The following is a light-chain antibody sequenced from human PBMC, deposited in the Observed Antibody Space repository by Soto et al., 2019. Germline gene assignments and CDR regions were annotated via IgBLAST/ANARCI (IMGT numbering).Light chain of an antibody. CDR2: HND. J-gene: IGLJ3*02. V-gene: IGLV1-44*01. CDR3: SSWDGSLRGWL. CDR1: SSNIGSNT. Sequence: QSVLTQPPSASATPGQRVTISCSGSSSNIGSNTVNWYQQVPGAAPRLLIYHNDHRPSGVPDRISGSKSGTSASLAIRGLQSEDEADYYCSSWDGSLRGWLFGGGTKLTVL.